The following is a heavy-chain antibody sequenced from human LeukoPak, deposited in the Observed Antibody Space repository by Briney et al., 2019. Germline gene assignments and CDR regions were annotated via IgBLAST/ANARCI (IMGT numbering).Heavy chain of an antibody. CDR3: ARGRSSRSGFDY. CDR2: IIPIFGTA. V-gene: IGHV1-69*05. D-gene: IGHD6-13*01. J-gene: IGHJ4*02. CDR1: GGTFSSYA. Sequence: GASVKVSCKASGGTFSSYAISWVRQAPGQGLEWMGGIIPIFGTANYAQKFQGRVTITTDESTSTAYMELSSLRSEDTAVYYCARGRSSRSGFDYWGQGTLVTVSS.